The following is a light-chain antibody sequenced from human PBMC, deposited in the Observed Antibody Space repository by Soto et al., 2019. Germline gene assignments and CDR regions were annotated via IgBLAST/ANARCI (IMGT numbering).Light chain of an antibody. J-gene: IGLJ3*02. CDR3: QTWGTGFRV. V-gene: IGLV4-69*01. CDR1: SGHKKYA. Sequence: QSVLTQSPSASASLGASVKLTCTLSSGHKKYAIAWHQQQPQKGPRYLMNVNSDGSHSTGDVIPDRFSGSSYGTERYLISAGPQSEDEDDYYWQTWGTGFRVFGGGTKLTVL. CDR2: VNSDGSH.